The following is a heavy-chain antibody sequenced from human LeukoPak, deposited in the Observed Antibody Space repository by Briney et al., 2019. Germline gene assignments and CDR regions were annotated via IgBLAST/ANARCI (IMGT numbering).Heavy chain of an antibody. Sequence: GGSLRLSCAASGLTFSSYAMSWVRQAPGKGLEWVSGISSSGVSTYYADSVKGRFTISRDNSKNTLYLQMNSLRAEDTAVYYCARDGAYYYGSGSYYFDYWGQGTLVTVSS. CDR3: ARDGAYYYGSGSYYFDY. V-gene: IGHV3-23*01. J-gene: IGHJ4*02. CDR2: ISSSGVST. CDR1: GLTFSSYA. D-gene: IGHD3-10*01.